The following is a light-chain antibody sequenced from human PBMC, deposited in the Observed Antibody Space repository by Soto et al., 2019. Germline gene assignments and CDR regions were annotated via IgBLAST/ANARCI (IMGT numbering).Light chain of an antibody. CDR2: KAS. CDR1: QSIGSW. J-gene: IGKJ1*01. V-gene: IGKV1-5*03. CDR3: QQYSTFPWT. Sequence: DIQLTHSPSTLSASLGDRVTITCRASQSIGSWLAWYQQRPGKAPNVLIYKASNLERGVPSRFSGSGSETEFTLTISSLQPEDFATYYCQQYSTFPWTFGQGTKV.